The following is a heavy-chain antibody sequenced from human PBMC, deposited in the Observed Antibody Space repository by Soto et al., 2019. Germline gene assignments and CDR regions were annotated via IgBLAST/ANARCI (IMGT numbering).Heavy chain of an antibody. CDR1: GFTFSSYA. J-gene: IGHJ4*02. D-gene: IGHD3-3*01. V-gene: IGHV3-23*01. CDR3: AKVTYYDFFIGYYSSQNFVY. CDR2: ISGSGGST. Sequence: GGSLRLSCAASGFTFSSYAMSWVRQAPGKGLEWVSAISGSGGSTYYADSVKGRFTISRDNSKNTLYLQMNSLRAEDTAVYYCAKVTYYDFFIGYYSSQNFVYWGQEPLLTVSS.